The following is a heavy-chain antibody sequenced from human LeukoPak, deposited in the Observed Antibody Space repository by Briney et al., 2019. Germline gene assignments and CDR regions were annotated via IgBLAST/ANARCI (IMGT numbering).Heavy chain of an antibody. Sequence: PSETLSLTCTVSGGSISSYYWSWIRQPPGKGLEWIGYIYYSGSTNYNPSLKSRVTISVDTSKNQFSLKLSSVTAADTAVYYCARLRTPLGIAAAGTRFDPWGQGTLVTVSS. CDR3: ARLRTPLGIAAAGTRFDP. CDR1: GGSISSYY. CDR2: IYYSGST. V-gene: IGHV4-59*01. J-gene: IGHJ5*02. D-gene: IGHD6-13*01.